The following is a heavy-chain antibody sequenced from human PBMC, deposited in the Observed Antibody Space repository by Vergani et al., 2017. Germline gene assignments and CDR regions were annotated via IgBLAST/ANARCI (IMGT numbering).Heavy chain of an antibody. Sequence: VQLVESGGGLVQPGGSLRLSCAASGFTFSSYWMSWVRQAPGKGLEWVANIKQDGSEKYYVDSVKGRFTISRDNSKNTLYLQMNSLRAEDTAVYYCAKIVVTATDAFDIWGQGTMVTVSS. CDR2: IKQDGSEK. V-gene: IGHV3-7*01. CDR1: GFTFSSYW. D-gene: IGHD4-23*01. CDR3: AKIVVTATDAFDI. J-gene: IGHJ3*02.